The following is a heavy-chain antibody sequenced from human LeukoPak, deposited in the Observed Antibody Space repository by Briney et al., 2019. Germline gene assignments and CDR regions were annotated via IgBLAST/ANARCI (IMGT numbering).Heavy chain of an antibody. D-gene: IGHD5-24*01. CDR3: ARVLRWYYFDY. Sequence: SLRLSCAASGFTFSSYAMHWVRQAPGKGLEWVAVISYDGSNKYYADSVKGRFTISRDNSKNTLYLQMNSLRAEDTAVYYCARVLRWYYFDYWGQGTLVTVSS. CDR2: ISYDGSNK. CDR1: GFTFSSYA. V-gene: IGHV3-30-3*01. J-gene: IGHJ4*02.